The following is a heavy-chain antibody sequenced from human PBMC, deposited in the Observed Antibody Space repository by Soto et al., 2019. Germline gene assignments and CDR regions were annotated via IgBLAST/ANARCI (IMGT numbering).Heavy chain of an antibody. CDR3: ARDKPVWPAVAERWYFDL. Sequence: QVQLVESGGGLAKPGGSLRLSCAASGFTFSDYYMSWIRQAPGKGLEWVSYISTSGSTMYYANSVKGRFTMSRDNAKKSLYLQMNRLRAEHEAVYYCARDKPVWPAVAERWYFDLWGRGTPVPVSS. D-gene: IGHD6-19*01. J-gene: IGHJ2*01. CDR2: ISTSGSTM. CDR1: GFTFSDYY. V-gene: IGHV3-11*01.